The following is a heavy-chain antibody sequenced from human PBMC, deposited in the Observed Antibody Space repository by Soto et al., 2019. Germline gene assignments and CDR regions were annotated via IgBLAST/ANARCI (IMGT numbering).Heavy chain of an antibody. Sequence: GASVKVSCKASGYTFTSYGISWVRQAPGQGLEWMGWISAYNGNTNYAQKLQGRVTMTTDTSTSTAYMELRSLRSDDTAVYYCARDPHYDILTGLDAFDIWGQGTMVTVSS. D-gene: IGHD3-9*01. CDR1: GYTFTSYG. CDR3: ARDPHYDILTGLDAFDI. CDR2: ISAYNGNT. J-gene: IGHJ3*02. V-gene: IGHV1-18*01.